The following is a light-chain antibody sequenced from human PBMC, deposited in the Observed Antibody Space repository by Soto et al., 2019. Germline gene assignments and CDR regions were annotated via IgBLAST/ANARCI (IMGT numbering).Light chain of an antibody. CDR3: ASWDDSLNDVL. CDR2: NNN. V-gene: IGLV1-44*01. J-gene: IGLJ2*01. CDR1: YSNFGSNI. Sequence: QSVLTQQPSASGTPGQRVTMSCSGSYSNFGSNIVNWYQHFPGTAPKLLIYNNNKRPSGVPDRFSASKSGTSVSLAISGLQSEDEAIYYCASWDDSLNDVLFGGGTKLTVL.